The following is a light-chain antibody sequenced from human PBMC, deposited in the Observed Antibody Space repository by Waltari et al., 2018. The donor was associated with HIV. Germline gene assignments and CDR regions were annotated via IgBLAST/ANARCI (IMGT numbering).Light chain of an antibody. CDR2: EVS. CDR1: SSDVGSYNL. Sequence: QSALTQPASVSGSPGQSSTIPCTGTSSDVGSYNLASWYQQHPGKAPKLMIYEVSKRPSGVSNRFSGSKSGNTASLTISGLQAEDEADYYCCSYVGWSTILYVFGTGTKVTVL. J-gene: IGLJ1*01. V-gene: IGLV2-23*02. CDR3: CSYVGWSTILYV.